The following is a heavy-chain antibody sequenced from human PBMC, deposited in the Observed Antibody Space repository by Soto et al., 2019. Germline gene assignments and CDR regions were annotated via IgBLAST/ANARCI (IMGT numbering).Heavy chain of an antibody. CDR3: AKDIGSSGYYLAVGY. Sequence: GGSLRLSCAASGFTFDDYAMHWVRQAPGKGLEWVSGISWNSGSIGYADSVKGRFTISRDNAKNSLYLQMNSLRAEDTALYYCAKDIGSSGYYLAVGYWGQGTLVTVSS. V-gene: IGHV3-9*01. CDR1: GFTFDDYA. D-gene: IGHD3-22*01. CDR2: ISWNSGSI. J-gene: IGHJ4*02.